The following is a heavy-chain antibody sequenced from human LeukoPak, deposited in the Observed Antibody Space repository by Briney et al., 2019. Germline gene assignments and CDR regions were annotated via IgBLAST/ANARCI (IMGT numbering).Heavy chain of an antibody. D-gene: IGHD3-3*01. CDR2: INHSGST. J-gene: IGHJ4*02. CDR1: GGSFSGYY. V-gene: IGHV4-34*01. CDR3: ARGHRYYDFWSGRGAYFDY. Sequence: SETLSLTCAVYGGSFSGYYWSWIRQPPGKGLEWIGEINHSGSTNYNPSLKSRVTILVDTSKNQFSLKLSSVTAADTAVYYCARGHRYYDFWSGRGAYFDYWGQGTLVTVSS.